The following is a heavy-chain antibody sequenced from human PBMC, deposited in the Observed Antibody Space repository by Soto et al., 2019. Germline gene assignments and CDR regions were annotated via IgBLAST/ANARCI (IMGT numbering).Heavy chain of an antibody. D-gene: IGHD3-10*01. V-gene: IGHV4-31*03. CDR3: ARDQLGGFGATYRMDV. CDR1: GGSISSGGYY. Sequence: QVQLQESGPGLVKPSQTLSLTCTVSGGSISSGGYYWSWIRQHPGKGLEWIGYIYYSGSTYYNPSLKSRVTISVDTSKNQFSLKLSSVTAADTAVYYCARDQLGGFGATYRMDVWGQGTTVTVSS. CDR2: IYYSGST. J-gene: IGHJ6*02.